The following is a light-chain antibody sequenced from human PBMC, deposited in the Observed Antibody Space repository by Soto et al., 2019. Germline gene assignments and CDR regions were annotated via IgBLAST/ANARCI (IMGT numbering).Light chain of an antibody. J-gene: IGKJ1*01. V-gene: IGKV3-15*01. Sequence: VLTQSPATLSVSPGERATLSCGASQYVSTNVAWYQQKPGQGPRLLIYAASSRATGTPARFSGSGSATEFTLTISNLQSEDFAIYFCQQYNNWPLTFGQGTKVDIK. CDR3: QQYNNWPLT. CDR1: QYVSTN. CDR2: AAS.